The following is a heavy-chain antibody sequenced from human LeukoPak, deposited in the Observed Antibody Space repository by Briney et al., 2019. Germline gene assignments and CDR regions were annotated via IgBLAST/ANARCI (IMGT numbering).Heavy chain of an antibody. V-gene: IGHV4-59*08. CDR1: GGSISSYY. D-gene: IGHD3-22*01. J-gene: IGHJ3*02. CDR3: AKASGYTAWDAFDI. CDR2: IYYSGST. Sequence: SETLSLTCTVSGGSISSYYWSWIRQPPGKGLEWIGYIYYSGSTNYNPSLKSRVTISVDTSKNQFSLKLSSVTAADTAVYYCAKASGYTAWDAFDIWGQGTMVTVSS.